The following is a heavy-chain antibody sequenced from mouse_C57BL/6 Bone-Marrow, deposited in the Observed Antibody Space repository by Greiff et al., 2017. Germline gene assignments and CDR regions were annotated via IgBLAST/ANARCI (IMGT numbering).Heavy chain of an antibody. CDR1: GFTFSDYG. Sequence: EVQGVESGGGLVQPGGSLKLSCAASGFTFSDYGMAWVRQAPRKGPEWVAFIRNLAYCIYYADTVTGRFTISRENAKNTLYLEVSSLRSEDTAVYYCERQGDDGDYNYAMDYWGQGTSVTVSS. J-gene: IGHJ4*01. CDR2: IRNLAYCI. CDR3: ERQGDDGDYNYAMDY. D-gene: IGHD2-3*01. V-gene: IGHV5-15*01.